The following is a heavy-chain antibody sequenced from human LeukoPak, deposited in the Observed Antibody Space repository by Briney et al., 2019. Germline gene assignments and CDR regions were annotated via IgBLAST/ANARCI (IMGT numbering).Heavy chain of an antibody. CDR2: IKEDGSEK. J-gene: IGHJ3*02. Sequence: GSLRLSCAASGFTFSNYWMSWVRQAPGKGLEWVASIKEDGSEKYYVDSVKGRFTISRDNAKNSLYLQMNSLRAEDTAVYYCARESPYYYDSPDAFDIWGQGTMVTVSS. CDR1: GFTFSNYW. D-gene: IGHD3-22*01. CDR3: ARESPYYYDSPDAFDI. V-gene: IGHV3-7*03.